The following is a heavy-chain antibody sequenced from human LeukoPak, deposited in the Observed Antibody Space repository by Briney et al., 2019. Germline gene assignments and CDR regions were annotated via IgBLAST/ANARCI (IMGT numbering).Heavy chain of an antibody. D-gene: IGHD6-19*01. Sequence: GGSLRLSCAASGLTFSSYWMSWVRQAPGKGLEWVANIKQDGSEKYYVDSVKGRFTISRDNAKNSLYLQMNSLRAEDTAVYYCGRDDKSSGFDPWGQGTLVTVSS. CDR1: GLTFSSYW. CDR3: GRDDKSSGFDP. J-gene: IGHJ5*02. V-gene: IGHV3-7*01. CDR2: IKQDGSEK.